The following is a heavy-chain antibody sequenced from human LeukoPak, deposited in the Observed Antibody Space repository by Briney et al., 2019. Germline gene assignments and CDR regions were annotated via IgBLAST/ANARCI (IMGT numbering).Heavy chain of an antibody. D-gene: IGHD3-22*01. V-gene: IGHV3-23*01. Sequence: GGSLRLSCAASGFTFSSYAMSWVRQAPGKGLEWVSAISGSGGSTYYADSVKGRFTISRDNSKNTLYLQVNSLRAEDTAMYYCARGDDSGYYDYFDYWGQGALVTVSS. CDR1: GFTFSSYA. J-gene: IGHJ4*02. CDR3: ARGDDSGYYDYFDY. CDR2: ISGSGGST.